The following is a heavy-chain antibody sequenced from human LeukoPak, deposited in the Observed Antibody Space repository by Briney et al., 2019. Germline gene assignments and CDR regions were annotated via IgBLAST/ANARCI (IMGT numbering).Heavy chain of an antibody. CDR3: ARVDYGGNSDWFDP. D-gene: IGHD4-23*01. J-gene: IGHJ5*02. CDR1: GFTFSGSA. Sequence: TGGSLRLSCAASGFTFSGSAMHWVRQASGKGLEWVGRIRSKANSYATAYAASVKGRFTISRDDSKNTAYLQMNSLRAEDTAVYYCARVDYGGNSDWFDPWGQGTLVTVSS. CDR2: IRSKANSYAT. V-gene: IGHV3-73*01.